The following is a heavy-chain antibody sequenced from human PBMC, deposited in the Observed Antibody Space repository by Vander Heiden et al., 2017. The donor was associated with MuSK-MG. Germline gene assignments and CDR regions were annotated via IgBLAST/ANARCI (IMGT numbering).Heavy chain of an antibody. Sequence: QLQLQESGPGLVKPSETLSLTCTVSGGSISSSSYYWGWIRQPPGKGLEWIVSIYYSGSTYYNPSLKSRVTISVDTSKNQFSLKLSSVTAADTAVYYCARGSVRRVVAAMDLFDPWGQGTLVTVSS. V-gene: IGHV4-39*07. CDR1: GGSISSSSYY. CDR2: IYYSGST. CDR3: ARGSVRRVVAAMDLFDP. J-gene: IGHJ5*02. D-gene: IGHD2-15*01.